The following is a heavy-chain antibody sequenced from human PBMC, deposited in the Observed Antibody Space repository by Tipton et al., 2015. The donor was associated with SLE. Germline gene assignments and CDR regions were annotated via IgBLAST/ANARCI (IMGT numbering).Heavy chain of an antibody. V-gene: IGHV4-59*01. D-gene: IGHD3-3*01. Sequence: TLSLTCTVSGGSISNYYWTWIRQPPGKGLEWIGYIYYSGGTNYNPSLKSRVTISVDTSKNQFSLKLNSVTAADTAVYYCARSYYDFWSASARGEFDYGGQGTLVTASS. J-gene: IGHJ4*02. CDR2: IYYSGGT. CDR3: ARSYYDFWSASARGEFDY. CDR1: GGSISNYY.